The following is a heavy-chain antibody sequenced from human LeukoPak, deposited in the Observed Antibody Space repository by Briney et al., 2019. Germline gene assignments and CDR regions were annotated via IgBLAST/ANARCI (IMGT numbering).Heavy chain of an antibody. CDR2: MKLDGSEE. D-gene: IGHD2-15*01. CDR1: GFTFRSYW. CDR3: ARWARYCSSGSCYSWFDP. Sequence: GGSLRLSWAASGFTFRSYWMSWVRQAPAKGLEWVANMKLDGSEEYYVDSVKGRFTISSDNAKNSLYLQMNSLRVDDTAVYYCARWARYCSSGSCYSWFDPWSQGTLVTVSS. V-gene: IGHV3-7*01. J-gene: IGHJ5*02.